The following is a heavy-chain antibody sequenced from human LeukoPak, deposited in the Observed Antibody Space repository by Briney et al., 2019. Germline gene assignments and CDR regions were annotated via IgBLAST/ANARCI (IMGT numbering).Heavy chain of an antibody. Sequence: GGSLRLSCAASGFTVSSNYMSWVRQAPGKGLEWVSVIYRGGSTYYADSVKGRFTISGDNSKNTLYLQMNNLRAEDTAVYYCASDYYDSSGYYFPFGYWGQGTLVTVSS. CDR1: GFTVSSNY. CDR3: ASDYYDSSGYYFPFGY. V-gene: IGHV3-66*01. CDR2: IYRGGST. J-gene: IGHJ4*02. D-gene: IGHD3-22*01.